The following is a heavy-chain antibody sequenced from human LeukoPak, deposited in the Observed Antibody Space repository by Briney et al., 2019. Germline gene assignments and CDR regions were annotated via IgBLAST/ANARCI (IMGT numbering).Heavy chain of an antibody. V-gene: IGHV4-39*01. J-gene: IGHJ5*02. CDR2: IYYSGST. CDR1: GGSISSSSYY. Sequence: SETLSLTCTVSGGSISSSSYYWGWIRQPPGKGLEWIGSIYYSGSTYYNPSLKSRVTISVDTSKNQFSLKLSSVTAADTAVYYCARHHTAMRPFDPWGQGTLVTVSS. CDR3: ARHHTAMRPFDP. D-gene: IGHD5-18*01.